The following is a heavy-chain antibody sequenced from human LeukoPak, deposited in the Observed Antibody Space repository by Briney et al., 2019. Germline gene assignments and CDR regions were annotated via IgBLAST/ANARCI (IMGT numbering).Heavy chain of an antibody. CDR3: AKVTGTTNY. CDR2: ISASDDST. Sequence: GGSLRLSCAASGLTFSTYAMSWVRQAPGKGLEWVSAISASDDSTYYADSVKGRFTISRDNSKNTLYLQMNSLRAEDTAVYHCAKVTGTTNYWGQGTLVTVSS. J-gene: IGHJ4*02. V-gene: IGHV3-23*01. D-gene: IGHD1-20*01. CDR1: GLTFSTYA.